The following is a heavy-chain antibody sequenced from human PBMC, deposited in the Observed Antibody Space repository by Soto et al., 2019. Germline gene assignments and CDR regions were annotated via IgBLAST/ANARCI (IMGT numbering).Heavy chain of an antibody. J-gene: IGHJ4*02. D-gene: IGHD3-22*01. CDR1: GGTFSSYA. CDR3: ARVEGSSGYLDY. CDR2: IIPIFGTA. V-gene: IGHV1-69*13. Sequence: GASVKVSCKASGGTFSSYAISWVRQAPGQGLEWMGGIIPIFGTANYAQKFQGRVTITADESTSTAYMELSSLRSEDTAVYYCARVEGSSGYLDYWGQGTLVTVSS.